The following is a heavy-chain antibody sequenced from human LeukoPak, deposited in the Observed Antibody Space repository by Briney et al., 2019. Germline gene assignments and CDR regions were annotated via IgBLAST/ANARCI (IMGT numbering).Heavy chain of an antibody. D-gene: IGHD2-15*01. CDR3: AKLTDDCSGGSCRLDY. V-gene: IGHV1-2*02. CDR2: INPNSGGT. Sequence: ASVKVSCKASGYTFTGYYMHWVRQAPGQGLEWMGWINPNSGGTNYAQKFQGRVTMTRDTSISTAYMELSRLRPDDTAVYYCAKLTDDCSGGSCRLDYWGQGTLVTVSS. CDR1: GYTFTGYY. J-gene: IGHJ4*02.